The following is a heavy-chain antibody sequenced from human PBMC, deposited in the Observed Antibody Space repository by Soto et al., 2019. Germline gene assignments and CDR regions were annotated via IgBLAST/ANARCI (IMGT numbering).Heavy chain of an antibody. Sequence: QVQLQESGPGLVKPSETLSLTCTVSGGSVSSGSYYWSWIRQPPGKGLEWIGYIYYSGSTNYNPSLKSRVTISVYTSKNQFSLKLSSVTAADTAVYYCARGQLRFLEWLQFDAFDLWGQGTMVTVSS. V-gene: IGHV4-61*01. J-gene: IGHJ3*01. CDR2: IYYSGST. D-gene: IGHD3-3*01. CDR1: GGSVSSGSYY. CDR3: ARGQLRFLEWLQFDAFDL.